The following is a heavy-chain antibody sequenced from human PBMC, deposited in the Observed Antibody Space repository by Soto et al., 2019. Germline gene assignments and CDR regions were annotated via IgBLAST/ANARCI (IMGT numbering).Heavy chain of an antibody. CDR2: INHSGST. D-gene: IGHD6-19*01. CDR3: ARGPIQVAGTQYYFDY. V-gene: IGHV4-34*01. CDR1: GGSFSGYY. J-gene: IGHJ4*02. Sequence: SETLSLTCAVYGGSFSGYYWSWIRQPPGKGLEWIGEINHSGSTNYNPSLKSRVTISVDTSKNQFSLKLSSVTAADTAVYYCARGPIQVAGTQYYFDYCGQGNLVTVSS.